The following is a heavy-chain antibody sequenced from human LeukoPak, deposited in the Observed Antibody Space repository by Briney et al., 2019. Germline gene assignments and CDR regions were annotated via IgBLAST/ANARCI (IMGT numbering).Heavy chain of an antibody. CDR1: GYSFTSYW. D-gene: IGHD6-13*01. Sequence: RHGESLKISCKGSGYSFTSYWIGWVRQMPGKGLEWMGIIYPGDSDTRYSPSFQGQVTISADKSISTAYLQWSSLKASDTAMYYCARQEGSSWYRSYNWFDPWGQGTLVTVSS. CDR3: ARQEGSSWYRSYNWFDP. V-gene: IGHV5-51*01. CDR2: IYPGDSDT. J-gene: IGHJ5*02.